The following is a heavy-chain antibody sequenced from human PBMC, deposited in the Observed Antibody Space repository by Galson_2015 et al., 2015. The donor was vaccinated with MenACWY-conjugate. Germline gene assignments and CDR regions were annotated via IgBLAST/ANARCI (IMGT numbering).Heavy chain of an antibody. CDR1: GFTVSSNY. J-gene: IGHJ4*02. CDR2: TRNKANSYTT. Sequence: SLRLSCAASGFTVSSNYMDWVRQAPGKGLEWVGRTRNKANSYTTEYAASVKGRFTISRDDSKNSLYLQMNSLKTEDTAVYYCARVHGSYGYWGQGTLVTVSS. CDR3: ARVHGSYGY. D-gene: IGHD1-26*01. V-gene: IGHV3-72*01.